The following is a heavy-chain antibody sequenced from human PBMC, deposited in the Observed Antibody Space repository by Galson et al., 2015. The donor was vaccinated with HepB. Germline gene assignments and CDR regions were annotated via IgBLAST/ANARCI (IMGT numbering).Heavy chain of an antibody. D-gene: IGHD3-10*01. CDR3: ARVTRFGENWF. V-gene: IGHV3-74*01. CDR1: GFTFSSYW. CDR2: INSDGRTT. J-gene: IGHJ5*01. Sequence: SLRLSCAASGFTFSSYWMHWVRQAPGKGLVWVSHINSDGRTTSYADSMKDRFTISRDNARNTLYLQMISLSSEDTGVYYCARVTRFGENWF.